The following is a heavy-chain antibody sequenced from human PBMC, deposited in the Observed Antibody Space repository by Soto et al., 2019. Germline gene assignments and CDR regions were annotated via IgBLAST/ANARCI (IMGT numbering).Heavy chain of an antibody. J-gene: IGHJ6*02. Sequence: ASAKASCKASGYTFTCYAISWVQQAPGQGLEWMGWISAYNGNTNYAQKLQGRVTMTTDTSTSTAYMELRSLRSDDTAVYYCARDYYDFWSGYPRYYYYGMDVWGQGTTVTVS. CDR2: ISAYNGNT. V-gene: IGHV1-18*01. CDR1: GYTFTCYA. CDR3: ARDYYDFWSGYPRYYYYGMDV. D-gene: IGHD3-3*01.